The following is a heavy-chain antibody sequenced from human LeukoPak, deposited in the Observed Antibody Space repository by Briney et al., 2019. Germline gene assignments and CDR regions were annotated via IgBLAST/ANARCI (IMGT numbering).Heavy chain of an antibody. D-gene: IGHD1-1*01. V-gene: IGHV3-7*01. CDR1: GFTFTTYW. Sequence: GGSLRLSCAASGFTFTTYWLGWVRQPPGKGLEWVANIKQDGTEKYYVDSVKGRFTISRDNAKNSLYLQMNTLRAEDTAVYYCARGRVSSRTWYSTYYYYFYMDVWGKGTTVTVSS. CDR3: ARGRVSSRTWYSTYYYYFYMDV. J-gene: IGHJ6*03. CDR2: IKQDGTEK.